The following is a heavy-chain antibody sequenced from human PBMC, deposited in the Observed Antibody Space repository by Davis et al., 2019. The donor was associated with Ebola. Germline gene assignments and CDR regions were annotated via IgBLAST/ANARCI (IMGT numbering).Heavy chain of an antibody. J-gene: IGHJ1*01. CDR3: ARSLYEEYFQH. CDR1: GGSISSGGYS. Sequence: PSETLSLTCAVSGGSISSGGYSWSWIRQPPGKGLEWIGYIYHSGSTYYNPSLKSRVTISVDRSKNQFSLKLSSVTAADTAVYYCARSLYEEYFQHWGQGTLVTVSS. V-gene: IGHV4-30-2*01. D-gene: IGHD3-3*01. CDR2: IYHSGST.